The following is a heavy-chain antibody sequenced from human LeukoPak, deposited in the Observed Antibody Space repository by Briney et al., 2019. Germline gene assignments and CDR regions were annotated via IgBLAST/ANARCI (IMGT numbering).Heavy chain of an antibody. D-gene: IGHD6-13*01. V-gene: IGHV6-1*01. Sequence: SQTLSLTCAISGDSVSTNTAAWNWIRQSPSRGLEWLGRTYYRSKWYNDYAVSVKSRITINPDTSKNQFSLQLNSVTPEDTAVYYCAREASSNWYGLIYFDYWGLGTLVTVSS. CDR2: TYYRSKWYN. CDR3: AREASSNWYGLIYFDY. CDR1: GDSVSTNTAA. J-gene: IGHJ4*02.